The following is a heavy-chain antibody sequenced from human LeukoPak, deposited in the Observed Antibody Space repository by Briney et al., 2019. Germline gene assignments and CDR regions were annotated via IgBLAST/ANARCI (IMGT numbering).Heavy chain of an antibody. D-gene: IGHD3-10*01. CDR1: GGSISSSSYY. CDR3: AKSNGYGLVDI. Sequence: SETLSLTCTVSGGSISSSSYYWGWVRQPPGKGLEWIGNIFYSGSTYYSPSLKSRVTISLDTSRNQFSLKLNSVTAADTAVYYCAKSNGYGLVDIWGRETMVTVSS. J-gene: IGHJ3*02. V-gene: IGHV4-39*07. CDR2: IFYSGST.